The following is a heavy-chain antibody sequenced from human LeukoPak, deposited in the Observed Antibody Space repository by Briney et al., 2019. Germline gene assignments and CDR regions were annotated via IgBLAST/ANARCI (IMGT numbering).Heavy chain of an antibody. D-gene: IGHD3-10*01. CDR1: GFTFSRNV. Sequence: PGSSLRLSCAASGFTFSRNVMHWFRQAPGKGLEWVATISYDGNNKFYADSVKGRFTISRDNSRNTLYLQMNSLRGEDAAVYSCARGGIPTGPYYYFYYMDVWGKGAAVTVSS. J-gene: IGHJ6*03. CDR3: ARGGIPTGPYYYFYYMDV. V-gene: IGHV3-30*01. CDR2: ISYDGNNK.